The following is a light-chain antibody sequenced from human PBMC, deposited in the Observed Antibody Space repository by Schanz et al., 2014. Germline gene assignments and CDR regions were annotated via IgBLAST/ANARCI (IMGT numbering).Light chain of an antibody. CDR1: QSVRSY. V-gene: IGKV3-20*01. Sequence: EIVLTQSPATLSLSPGERATLSCRASQSVRSYLAWYQQKPGQAPRLLIYGASSRATGIPDRFSGSGSGTDFTLTISRLEPEDFAVYYCQQYGSSPPWTFGQGTKVEIK. CDR2: GAS. J-gene: IGKJ1*01. CDR3: QQYGSSPPWT.